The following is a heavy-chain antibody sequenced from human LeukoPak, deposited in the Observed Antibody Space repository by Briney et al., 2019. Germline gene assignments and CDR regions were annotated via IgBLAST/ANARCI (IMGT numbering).Heavy chain of an antibody. CDR2: IYYSGST. J-gene: IGHJ5*02. CDR1: GGSISSHY. D-gene: IGHD5-12*01. V-gene: IGHV4-59*11. CDR3: AREVRYSGYDFGWFDP. Sequence: SETLSLTCTVSGGSISSHYWSWIRQPPGKGLEWIGYIYYSGSTNYNPSLKGRVTISVDTSKNQFSLKLSSVTAADTAVYYCAREVRYSGYDFGWFDPWGQGTLVTVSS.